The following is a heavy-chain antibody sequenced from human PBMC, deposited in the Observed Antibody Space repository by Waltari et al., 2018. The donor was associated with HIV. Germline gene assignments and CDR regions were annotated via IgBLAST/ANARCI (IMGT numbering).Heavy chain of an antibody. D-gene: IGHD3-10*01. Sequence: QVQLLRSGAEVRQPGPSVRVSCKPAAGYFIFYSINWGRQSPVQGLEWMGRISPANDKATYAHKAQGRVTITADKSTSTAYMEMTNLRSGDTATYYCATARETMGVDFDYWGQGTLITVSS. J-gene: IGHJ4*02. CDR3: ATARETMGVDFDY. CDR2: ISPANDKA. CDR1: AGYFIFYS. V-gene: IGHV1-69*02.